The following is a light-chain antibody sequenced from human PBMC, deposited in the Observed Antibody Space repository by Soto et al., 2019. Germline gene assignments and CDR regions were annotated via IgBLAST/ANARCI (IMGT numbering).Light chain of an antibody. CDR1: QDITTY. CDR3: QQHDKHPPYT. J-gene: IGKJ2*01. CDR2: DAS. Sequence: DIQMTQYTSSLSASVGDRLTLTCQASQDITTYLDWSQQKPGKAPNLLIYDASNLETGVPSRLSGSRSETEFTLPISSLLRQYDATSYCQQHDKHPPYTFGQGTKREIK. V-gene: IGKV1-33*01.